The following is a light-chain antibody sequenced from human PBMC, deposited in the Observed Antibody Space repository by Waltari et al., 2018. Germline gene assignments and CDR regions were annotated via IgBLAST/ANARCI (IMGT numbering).Light chain of an antibody. CDR2: DVS. J-gene: IGLJ3*02. V-gene: IGLV2-14*01. Sequence: QSALTQPASVSGSLGQSITISCTGTSSHVGGYNYVSWYQQHPGKAPTLMIYDVSNRPSGVSNRFSGSKSGNTASLTISGLQAEDEADYYCSSYTSSSTWVFGGGTKLTVL. CDR1: SSHVGGYNY. CDR3: SSYTSSSTWV.